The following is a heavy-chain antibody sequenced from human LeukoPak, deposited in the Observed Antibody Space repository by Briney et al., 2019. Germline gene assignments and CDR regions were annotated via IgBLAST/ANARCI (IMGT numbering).Heavy chain of an antibody. Sequence: SQTLSLTCTVSGGSISSGSYYWSWIRQPAGKGLEWIGRIYTSGSTNYSPSLKSRVTISVDTSKNQFSLKPSSVTAADTAVYYCARDQKGPFDYWGQGTLVTVSS. V-gene: IGHV4-61*02. CDR2: IYTSGST. CDR3: ARDQKGPFDY. CDR1: GGSISSGSYY. J-gene: IGHJ4*02.